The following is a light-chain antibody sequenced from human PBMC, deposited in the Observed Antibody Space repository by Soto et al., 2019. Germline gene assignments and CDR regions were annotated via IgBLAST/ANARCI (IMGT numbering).Light chain of an antibody. CDR3: HQRNK. V-gene: IGKV1-39*01. Sequence: DIQMTQSPSSLSASVGDRVTISCRASQSISTYLNWYQQKPGKAPRLLIYAASSVQTGVPPRFSGSGSGTDFTLTISSLEPEDFGVYFCHQRNKFGQGTRLEI. CDR2: AAS. J-gene: IGKJ5*01. CDR1: QSISTY.